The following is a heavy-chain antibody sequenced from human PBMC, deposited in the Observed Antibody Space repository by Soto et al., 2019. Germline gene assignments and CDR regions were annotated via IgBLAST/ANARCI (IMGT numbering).Heavy chain of an antibody. CDR2: IYDGGRT. V-gene: IGHV4-30-4*01. D-gene: IGHD7-27*01. CDR3: ARGPSGDKVDS. CDR1: GGSISTVDYW. J-gene: IGHJ4*02. Sequence: QVQLQESGPGLWKPSQTLSLTCTVSGGSISTVDYWWSWIRQSPDMGLEWIGHIYDGGRTYNNPSLESRVTMTVDPSKCLRSLTLSSVSAADTAVYYCARGPSGDKVDSWGQGTLVTVSS.